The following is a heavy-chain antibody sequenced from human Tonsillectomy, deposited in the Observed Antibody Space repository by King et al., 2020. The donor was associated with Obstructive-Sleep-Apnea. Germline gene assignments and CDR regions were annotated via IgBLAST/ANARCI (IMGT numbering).Heavy chain of an antibody. CDR2: IYHTGST. CDR3: ARDRVAAGGFVDY. Sequence: VQLQESGPGLVRPSETLSLTCTVSGYSISSGSYWGWIRQPPGMGLEWVGSIYHTGSTYYKPSLKSRVTISVDTSKNEFSLKLSSVTAADTAVYFCARDRVAAGGFVDYWGQGTLVTVSS. D-gene: IGHD6-13*01. J-gene: IGHJ4*02. CDR1: GYSISSGSY. V-gene: IGHV4-38-2*02.